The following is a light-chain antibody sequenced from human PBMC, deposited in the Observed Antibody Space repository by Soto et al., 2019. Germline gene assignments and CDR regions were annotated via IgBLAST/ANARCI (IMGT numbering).Light chain of an antibody. Sequence: QSVLTQPPSVSGAPGQRVTISCTGSSSNIGAGYDVHWYQQLPGTAPKLLIYGNSNRPSGVPDRFSGSKSGTSASLAITGLQAEDEADYYCNSYDSSLRLFGTGTKVTVL. CDR3: NSYDSSLRL. CDR2: GNS. CDR1: SSNIGAGYD. J-gene: IGLJ1*01. V-gene: IGLV1-40*01.